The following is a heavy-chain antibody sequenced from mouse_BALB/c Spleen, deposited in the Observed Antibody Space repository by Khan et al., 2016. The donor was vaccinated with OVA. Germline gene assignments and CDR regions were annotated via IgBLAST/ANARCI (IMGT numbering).Heavy chain of an antibody. V-gene: IGHV3-2*02. CDR2: ISYSGGT. CDR3: ARGNYYGYYFDD. J-gene: IGHJ2*01. Sequence: EVQLQQSGPGLVKPSQSLSLTCTVTGYSITSGYAWNWIRQFPGNKLEWMGYISYSGGTSYNPSLKSRISITRDTSKNQFFLQLNSVTTEDTATDYCARGNYYGYYFDDWGQGTTLTVSS. CDR1: GYSITSGYA. D-gene: IGHD1-1*01.